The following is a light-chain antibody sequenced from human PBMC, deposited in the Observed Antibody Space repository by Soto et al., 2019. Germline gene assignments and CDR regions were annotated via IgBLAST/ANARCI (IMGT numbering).Light chain of an antibody. V-gene: IGKV1-27*01. Sequence: DIQMTQSPSSLSASVGDRVTITCRATQGIGNYLAWYQQKPGKVPKLLIHAASTLQSGVPSRFSGSGSGTDFTLTISSLQPEDVATYYCQQYSTYPYTFGQGTKLEI. CDR3: QQYSTYPYT. CDR1: QGIGNY. CDR2: AAS. J-gene: IGKJ2*01.